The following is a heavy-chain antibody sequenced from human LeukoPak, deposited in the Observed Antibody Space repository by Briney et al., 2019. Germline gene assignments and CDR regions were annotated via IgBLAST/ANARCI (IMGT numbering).Heavy chain of an antibody. V-gene: IGHV3-30*18. CDR3: AKVSGRRYSSSNGLGN. CDR2: ISYDGSNK. CDR1: GFTFSSYG. D-gene: IGHD6-13*01. Sequence: PGGSLRLSCAASGFTFSSYGMHWVRQAPGKGLEWVAVISYDGSNKYYADSVKGRFTISRDNSKNTLYLQMNSLRAEDTAVYYCAKVSGRRYSSSNGLGNWGQGTLVTVSS. J-gene: IGHJ4*02.